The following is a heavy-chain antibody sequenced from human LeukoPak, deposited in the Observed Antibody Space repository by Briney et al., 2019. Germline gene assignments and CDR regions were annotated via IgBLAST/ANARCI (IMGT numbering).Heavy chain of an antibody. CDR1: GGSISRYD. Sequence: SETLSLTCTVSGGSISRYDWSWIRQPPGKGPEWVGDIYYTGATNYNPSLTSRVTISVDTSKNQFSLKLNSLTAADTAVYYCARDDPQTKVPDGMDVWGQGTTVTVSS. CDR3: ARDDPQTKVPDGMDV. D-gene: IGHD4/OR15-4a*01. J-gene: IGHJ6*02. V-gene: IGHV4-59*12. CDR2: IYYTGAT.